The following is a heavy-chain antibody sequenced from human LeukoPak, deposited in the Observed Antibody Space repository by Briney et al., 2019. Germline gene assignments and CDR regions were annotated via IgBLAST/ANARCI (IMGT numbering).Heavy chain of an antibody. Sequence: GESLKISCKGTGYIFTKYWIVWVRQLPGKGLGYMGIIYPDDSDTRYSPSFQGQVTISVDKSINTAYLQWSSLKASDTAMYYCARGHTIGWPRAFDFWGQGTLVTVSS. J-gene: IGHJ4*02. D-gene: IGHD6-19*01. CDR3: ARGHTIGWPRAFDF. CDR1: GYIFTKYW. V-gene: IGHV5-51*01. CDR2: IYPDDSDT.